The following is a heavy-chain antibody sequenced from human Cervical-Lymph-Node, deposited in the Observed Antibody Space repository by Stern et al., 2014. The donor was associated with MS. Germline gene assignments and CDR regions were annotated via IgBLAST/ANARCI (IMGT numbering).Heavy chain of an antibody. CDR3: AKGYSHGYDYFDY. Sequence: EVQLVESGGGLVQPGRSLRLSCAASGFTFDDYAMHWVRQPPGKGLEWVSGISWNSGSIVYADSVKGRFTISRDNAKNSLYLQMNSLRAEDTALYYCAKGYSHGYDYFDYWGQGTLVTVSS. CDR2: ISWNSGSI. V-gene: IGHV3-9*01. J-gene: IGHJ4*02. D-gene: IGHD5-12*01. CDR1: GFTFDDYA.